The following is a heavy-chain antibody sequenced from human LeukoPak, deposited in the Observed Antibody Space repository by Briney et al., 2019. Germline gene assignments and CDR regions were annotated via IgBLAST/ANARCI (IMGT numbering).Heavy chain of an antibody. CDR3: TRMTTGNDY. D-gene: IGHD4-17*01. V-gene: IGHV4-34*01. Sequence: PSETLSLTCAVSGDAFNDYYWSWVRQTPGRGLEWIGEINHSGYTNDSPSLKSRVTLSIEKSRKQFSLNLRSVTVADTGIYYCTRMTTGNDYWGQGTLVTVSS. CDR1: GDAFNDYY. J-gene: IGHJ4*02. CDR2: INHSGYT.